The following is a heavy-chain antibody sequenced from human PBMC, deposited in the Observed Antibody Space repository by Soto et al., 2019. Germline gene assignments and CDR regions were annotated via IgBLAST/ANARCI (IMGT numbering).Heavy chain of an antibody. CDR3: AKELGATTWWLLDYYYYGMDV. CDR1: GFTFSSYG. Sequence: GGSLRLSCAASGFTFSSYGMHWFRQAPGKGLEWVAVISYDGSNKYYADSVKGRFTISRDNSKNTLYLRMNSLRAEDTAVYYCAKELGATTWWLLDYYYYGMDVWGQGTTVTVS. D-gene: IGHD1-26*01. J-gene: IGHJ6*02. V-gene: IGHV3-30*18. CDR2: ISYDGSNK.